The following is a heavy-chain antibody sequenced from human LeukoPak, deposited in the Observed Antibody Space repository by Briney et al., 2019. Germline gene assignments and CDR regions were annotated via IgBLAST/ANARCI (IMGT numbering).Heavy chain of an antibody. Sequence: GGSLRLSCAASGFTFSSYGMTWVRQAPGKGLEWVSAISGSGGSTYYAGSVKGRFTISRDNSKNTLYLQMNSLRAEDTAVYYCAKDWDSSSWYVWEFDYWGQGTLVTVSS. CDR1: GFTFSSYG. D-gene: IGHD6-13*01. J-gene: IGHJ4*02. V-gene: IGHV3-23*01. CDR2: ISGSGGST. CDR3: AKDWDSSSWYVWEFDY.